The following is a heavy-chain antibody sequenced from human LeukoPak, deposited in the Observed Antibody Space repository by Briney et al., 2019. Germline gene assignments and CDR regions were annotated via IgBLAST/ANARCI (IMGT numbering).Heavy chain of an antibody. CDR3: ARDRVTKQAPPGY. CDR1: GFTFSNYG. CDR2: VWFDGTNK. J-gene: IGHJ4*02. V-gene: IGHV3-33*08. Sequence: GGSLRLSCAASGFTFSNYGMHWVRQAPGKGLEWVAVVWFDGTNKYYADSVKGRFTISRDNSKNTVYLQMNSLRADNTAVYYCARDRVTKQAPPGYWGQGTLVTVSS. D-gene: IGHD2-8*01.